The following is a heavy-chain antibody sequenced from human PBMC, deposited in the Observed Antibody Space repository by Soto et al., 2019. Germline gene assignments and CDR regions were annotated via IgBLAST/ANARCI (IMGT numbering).Heavy chain of an antibody. Sequence: QVQLVQSGAEVKKPGSSVKVSCKASGGTFSSYAISWGRQAPGQGLEWMGGIIPIFGTATYAQKFQGRVTITADESTSTAYMELSSLRSEDTAVYYCARDKSSGWYVGVFAHYYGMDVWGQGTTVTVSS. CDR2: IIPIFGTA. J-gene: IGHJ6*02. CDR1: GGTFSSYA. D-gene: IGHD6-19*01. V-gene: IGHV1-69*01. CDR3: ARDKSSGWYVGVFAHYYGMDV.